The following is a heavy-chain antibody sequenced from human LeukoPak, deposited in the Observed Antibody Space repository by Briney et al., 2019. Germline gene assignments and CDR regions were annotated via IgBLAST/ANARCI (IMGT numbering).Heavy chain of an antibody. D-gene: IGHD4-17*01. CDR1: GGTFSSYA. V-gene: IGHV1-69*04. J-gene: IGHJ4*02. CDR3: ARDIPPRYGDYETYFDY. CDR2: IIPILGIA. Sequence: GASVKVSCKASGGTFSSYAISWVRQAPGQGLEWMGRIIPILGIANYAQKFQGRVTITADKSTSTAYMELSSLRSEDTAVYYCARDIPPRYGDYETYFDYWGQGTLVTVST.